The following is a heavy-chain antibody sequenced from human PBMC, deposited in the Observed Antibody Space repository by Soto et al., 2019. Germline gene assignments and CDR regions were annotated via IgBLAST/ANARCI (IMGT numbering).Heavy chain of an antibody. CDR2: ISGSGGST. J-gene: IGHJ3*02. D-gene: IGHD2-15*01. CDR1: GFTFSSYA. CDR3: AKDQDIVVVVDASGLGAFDI. V-gene: IGHV3-23*01. Sequence: EVQLLESGGGLVQPGGSLRLSCAASGFTFSSYAMSWVRQAPGKGLEWVSAISGSGGSTYYADSVKGRFTISRDNSKNTLYLQMNSLGAEDTAVYYCAKDQDIVVVVDASGLGAFDIWGQGTMVTVSS.